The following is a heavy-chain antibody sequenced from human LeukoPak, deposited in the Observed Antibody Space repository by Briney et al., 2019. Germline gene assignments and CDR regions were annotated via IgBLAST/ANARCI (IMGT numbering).Heavy chain of an antibody. D-gene: IGHD6-19*01. Sequence: GGSLRLSCAASGFTFNRNAISWVRQAPGKGLEWGSTMGGSGDKTFYADSVKGRFTISRDNSKNMVHLQMNSLTGEDTALYYCVRRGDASSGWGDHDFWGQGALVTVSS. CDR3: VRRGDASSGWGDHDF. V-gene: IGHV3-23*01. J-gene: IGHJ4*02. CDR1: GFTFNRNA. CDR2: MGGSGDKT.